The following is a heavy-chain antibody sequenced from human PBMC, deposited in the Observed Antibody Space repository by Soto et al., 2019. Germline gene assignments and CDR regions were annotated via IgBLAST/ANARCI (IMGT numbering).Heavy chain of an antibody. Sequence: LGESLKISCKGSGYSFTSYWIGWVRQMPGKGLEWMGIIYPGDSDTRYSPSFQGQVTISADKSISTAYLQWSSLKASDTAMYYCAIGYSSSWYHPRNNWFDPWGQGTLVTVSS. V-gene: IGHV5-51*01. D-gene: IGHD6-13*01. CDR1: GYSFTSYW. CDR3: AIGYSSSWYHPRNNWFDP. CDR2: IYPGDSDT. J-gene: IGHJ5*02.